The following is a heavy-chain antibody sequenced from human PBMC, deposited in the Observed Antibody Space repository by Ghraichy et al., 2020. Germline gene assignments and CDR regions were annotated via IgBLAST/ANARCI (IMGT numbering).Heavy chain of an antibody. CDR2: IHHSGST. CDR1: GGSISSSNYY. D-gene: IGHD4-23*01. J-gene: IGHJ2*01. CDR3: AGSFAVIRYFDL. V-gene: IGHV4-39*01. Sequence: SETLSLTCSVSGGSISSSNYYWGWIRQPPGRGLEWIGSIHHSGSTYYNPSLKSRVTISVDKSKNQFSLKLNSVTVADTAVYYCAGSFAVIRYFDLWGRGTLVTVSS.